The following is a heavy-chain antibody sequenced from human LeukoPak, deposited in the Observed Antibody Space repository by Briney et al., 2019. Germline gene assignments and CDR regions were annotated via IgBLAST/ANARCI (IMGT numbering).Heavy chain of an antibody. V-gene: IGHV5-10-1*01. CDR1: GYKFSSYW. J-gene: IGHJ4*02. CDR3: ARVLGYSYGWNY. D-gene: IGHD5-18*01. CDR2: IDPSDSYT. Sequence: GESLRISCKGSGYKFSSYWINWVRQMPGKGLEWMGRIDPSDSYTMYSPSFQGHVTISADKSISTAYLRWSSLRASDSAMYYCARVLGYSYGWNYWGQGTLVTVSS.